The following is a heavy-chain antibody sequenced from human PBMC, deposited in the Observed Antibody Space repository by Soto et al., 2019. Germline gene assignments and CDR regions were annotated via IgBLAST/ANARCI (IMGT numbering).Heavy chain of an antibody. J-gene: IGHJ6*02. D-gene: IGHD1-26*01. CDR2: IWYDGSNK. CDR1: GFTFSSYG. V-gene: IGHV3-33*01. CDR3: ARDLEREWELRYYYYGMDV. Sequence: QVQLVESGGGVVQPGRSLRLSCAASGFTFSSYGMHWVRQAPGKGLEWVAVIWYDGSNKYYADSVKGRFTISRDNSXNXLXXQMNSLRAEDTAVYYCARDLEREWELRYYYYGMDVWGQGTTVTVSS.